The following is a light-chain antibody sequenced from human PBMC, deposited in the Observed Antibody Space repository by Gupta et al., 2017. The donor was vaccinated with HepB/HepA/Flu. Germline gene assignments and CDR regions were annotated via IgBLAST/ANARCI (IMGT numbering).Light chain of an antibody. CDR1: SSNIGSNS. CDR2: RNN. V-gene: IGLV1-47*01. J-gene: IGLJ2*01. Sequence: QSVLTQPPSASGTPGQRVTISWSGSSSNIGSNSVYWYQQFPGAAPKLLIYRNNHRPSGVPDRFSGSKSGTSASLAISGLRSEDEADYHCAAWDDSLNGPLFGGGTKLTVL. CDR3: AAWDDSLNGPL.